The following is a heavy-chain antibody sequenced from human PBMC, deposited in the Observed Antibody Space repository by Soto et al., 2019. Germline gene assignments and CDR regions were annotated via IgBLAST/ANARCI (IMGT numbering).Heavy chain of an antibody. CDR2: ISGSGGST. D-gene: IGHD3-22*01. V-gene: IGHV3-23*01. CDR3: ASRDDSSGYYYDPMGAFDI. Sequence: GASVKVSCKASGYSFTSYAMSWVRQAPGKGLEWVSAISGSGGSTYYADSVKGRFTISRDNSKNTLYLQMNSLRAEDTAVYYCASRDDSSGYYYDPMGAFDIWGQGTMVTVSS. J-gene: IGHJ3*02. CDR1: GYSFTSYA.